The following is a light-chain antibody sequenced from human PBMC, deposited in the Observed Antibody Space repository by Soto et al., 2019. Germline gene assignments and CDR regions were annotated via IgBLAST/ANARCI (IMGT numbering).Light chain of an antibody. CDR1: QSVSSN. Sequence: ERVMTQSPATLSVSPGERATLSCRASQSVSSNLAWYQQKPGQAPRLLIYGASTRATGIPARFSGSGSVTEFTLTISSLQSEDFAVYYCQQYNNWPPYTFGQGTKLEIK. CDR2: GAS. J-gene: IGKJ2*01. V-gene: IGKV3-15*01. CDR3: QQYNNWPPYT.